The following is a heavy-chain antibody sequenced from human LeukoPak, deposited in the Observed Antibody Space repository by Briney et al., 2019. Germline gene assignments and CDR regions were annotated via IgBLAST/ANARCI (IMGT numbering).Heavy chain of an antibody. CDR2: IWSDGSKK. J-gene: IGHJ4*02. CDR1: GFTFTIYG. V-gene: IGHV3-33*01. Sequence: GGSLRLPCATSGFTFTIYGFHWVRQASGRGLEWVGVIWSDGSKKDYGDSVKGRSTISRDSSKNTLYLQMDNLRDEDTAVYYCARSGRYHEFDYWGQGTLVTVSS. D-gene: IGHD1-26*01. CDR3: ARSGRYHEFDY.